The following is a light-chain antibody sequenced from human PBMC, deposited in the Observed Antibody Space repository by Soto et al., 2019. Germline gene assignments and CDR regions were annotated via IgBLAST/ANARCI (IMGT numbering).Light chain of an antibody. J-gene: IGKJ4*01. CDR3: MQGLQTPLT. V-gene: IGKV2-28*01. Sequence: DIMLTQSPLSLPVAPGEAASISCSSNQSLLYMNGYNHLDWFLQKPGHSPQLLIFLGSYRAAGVPDRVTGSGSGTEFTLTISSVEPEDVGLYFCMQGLQTPLTFGAGTRLE. CDR1: QSLLYMNGYNH. CDR2: LGS.